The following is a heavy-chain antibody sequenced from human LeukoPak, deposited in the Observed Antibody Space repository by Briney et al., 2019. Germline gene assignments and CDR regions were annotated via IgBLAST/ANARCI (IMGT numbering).Heavy chain of an antibody. V-gene: IGHV3-74*03. D-gene: IGHD3-9*01. CDR2: IRPEGTTT. J-gene: IGHJ4*02. Sequence: GGSLRLSCAASGFTFSTYWMHWLRQAPGKGLVWVARIRPEGTTTAYADSVKGRFTISRDNAKNTLFLQMNSLSAEDTAVYYCARDLDWILFDYWGQGTLVTVSS. CDR1: GFTFSTYW. CDR3: ARDLDWILFDY.